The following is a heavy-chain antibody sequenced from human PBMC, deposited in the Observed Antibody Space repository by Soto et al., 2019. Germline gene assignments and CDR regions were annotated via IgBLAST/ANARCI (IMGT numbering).Heavy chain of an antibody. CDR1: VGSISSSSYY. J-gene: IGHJ4*02. CDR2: IYYSGNT. CDR3: ARDKITGLFDS. Sequence: SETLSLTCTFSVGSISSSSYYWCWIRQPPGKGLEWIGSIYYSGNTYYNPSLKSRVTISVDTSKNQFSLKLTSVTAADTAVYYSARDKITGLFDSWGQGTLVTVSS. D-gene: IGHD2-8*02. V-gene: IGHV4-39*07.